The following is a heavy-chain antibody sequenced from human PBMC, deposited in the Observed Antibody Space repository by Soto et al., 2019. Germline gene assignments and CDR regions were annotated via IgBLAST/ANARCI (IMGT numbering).Heavy chain of an antibody. D-gene: IGHD3-3*01. CDR1: GYPFTSYG. J-gene: IGHJ5*02. Sequence: KVSCKASGYPFTSYGSSWVRQAPGQGLEWMGWISAYNGNTNYAQKLQGRVTMTTDTSTSTAYMELRSLRSDDTAVYYCARVGVFGVVSGWFDPWGQGTLVTVSS. CDR3: ARVGVFGVVSGWFDP. V-gene: IGHV1-18*01. CDR2: ISAYNGNT.